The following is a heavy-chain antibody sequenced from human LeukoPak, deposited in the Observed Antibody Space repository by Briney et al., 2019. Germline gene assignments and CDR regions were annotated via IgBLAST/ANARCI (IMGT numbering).Heavy chain of an antibody. Sequence: SETLSLTCSVPGYSISSGYYWAWIRQPPGKGLEWIASIYQSGTTYYNPSLKSRVTISVDTSKNQFSLKLSSVTAADTAVYNCARARGSGIYFDYWGQGTLVTVSS. J-gene: IGHJ4*02. CDR1: GYSISSGYY. V-gene: IGHV4-38-2*02. CDR2: IYQSGTT. D-gene: IGHD3-10*01. CDR3: ARARGSGIYFDY.